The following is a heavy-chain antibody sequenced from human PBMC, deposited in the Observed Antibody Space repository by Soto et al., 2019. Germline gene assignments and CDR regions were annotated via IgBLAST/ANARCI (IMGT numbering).Heavy chain of an antibody. CDR1: GGSFSGYY. CDR2: INHSGST. CDR3: ARESGGYSITEGFDY. Sequence: SETLSLTCAVYGGSFSGYYWSWIRQPPGKGLEWIGEINHSGSTNYNPSLKSRVTMSVDTSKNQFSLKLSSVTAADTAVYYCARESGGYSITEGFDYWGQGTLVTVSS. V-gene: IGHV4-34*01. J-gene: IGHJ4*02. D-gene: IGHD1-26*01.